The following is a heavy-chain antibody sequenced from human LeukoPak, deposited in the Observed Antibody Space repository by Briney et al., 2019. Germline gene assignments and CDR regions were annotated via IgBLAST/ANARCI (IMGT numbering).Heavy chain of an antibody. V-gene: IGHV1-69*06. J-gene: IGHJ4*02. CDR2: IIPIFGTA. Sequence: ASVKVSCKASGYTFTSYDINWVRQAPGQGLEWMGGIIPIFGTANYAQKFQGRVTITADKSTSTAYMELSSLRSEDTAVYYCARDLNYGDYAGYFDYWGQGTLVTVSS. CDR3: ARDLNYGDYAGYFDY. D-gene: IGHD4-17*01. CDR1: GYTFTSYD.